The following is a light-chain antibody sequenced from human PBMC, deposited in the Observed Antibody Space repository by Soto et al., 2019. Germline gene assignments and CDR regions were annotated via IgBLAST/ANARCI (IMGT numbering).Light chain of an antibody. CDR2: GTS. V-gene: IGKV3-20*01. J-gene: IGKJ4*01. CDR3: QQYASSPLLT. Sequence: EIVLTQSPGTLSLSPGETATLSFGGIQTIGSTYLAWYQQKPGQAPRLLIFGTSRRATGIPDRFSGSGSGTDFTLSISRLEPEDFAVYYCQQYASSPLLTFGGGTKVDIK. CDR1: QTIGSTY.